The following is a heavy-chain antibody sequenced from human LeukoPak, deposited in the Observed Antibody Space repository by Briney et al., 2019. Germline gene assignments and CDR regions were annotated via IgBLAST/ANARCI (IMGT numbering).Heavy chain of an antibody. CDR2: ISAYNGNT. CDR3: ARVEVGALGVSADY. D-gene: IGHD1-26*01. J-gene: IGHJ4*02. CDR1: GYTSTTYG. V-gene: IGHV1-18*01. Sequence: ASVKVSCKASGYTSTTYGISWVRQAPGQGLEWMGWISAYNGNTNYAQTLQDRVAMTTDTSTTTAYMELRSLRSDDTAVYYCARVEVGALGVSADYWGQGTLVTVSS.